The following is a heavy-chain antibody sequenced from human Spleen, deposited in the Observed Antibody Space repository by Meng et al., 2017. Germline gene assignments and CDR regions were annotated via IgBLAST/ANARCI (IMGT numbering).Heavy chain of an antibody. D-gene: IGHD6-19*01. CDR3: VRSSGWVRTGFDP. Sequence: QPQAQVSGPGLVKASEALSLTCSVSGGSISMSGYYWGWIRQPPGKGLEWIGSIGHSGITYYTPSLKSRVNVSIHTSKSHFSLKLTSVTAADTAVYYCVRSSGWVRTGFDPWGQGTLVTVSS. CDR2: IGHSGIT. J-gene: IGHJ5*02. V-gene: IGHV4-39*01. CDR1: GGSISMSGYY.